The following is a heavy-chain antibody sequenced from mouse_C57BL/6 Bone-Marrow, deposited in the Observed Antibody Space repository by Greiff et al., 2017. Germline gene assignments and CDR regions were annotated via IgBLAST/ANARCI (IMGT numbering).Heavy chain of an antibody. D-gene: IGHD2-1*01. V-gene: IGHV1-5*01. CDR2: IYPGNSDT. J-gene: IGHJ3*01. CDR1: GYTFTSYW. Sequence: VQLQQSGTVLARPGASVKMSCKTSGYTFTSYWMHWVKQRPGQGLEWIGAIYPGNSDTSYNQKFKGKAKLTAVTSASTAYMELSSLTNEDSAVYYCTIYYGNFYWFAYWGQGTLVTVSA. CDR3: TIYYGNFYWFAY.